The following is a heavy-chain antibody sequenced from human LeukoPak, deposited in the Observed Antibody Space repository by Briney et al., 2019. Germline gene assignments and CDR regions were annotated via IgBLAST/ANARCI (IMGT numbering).Heavy chain of an antibody. CDR3: ARDSKKGYGSGRKGAFDI. D-gene: IGHD3-10*01. J-gene: IGHJ3*02. Sequence: SQTLSLTCTVSGGSISSGDYYWSWIRQPPGKGLEWIGYIYYSGSTYYNPSLKSRVTISVDTSKNQFSLKLSSVTAADTAVYYCARDSKKGYGSGRKGAFDIWGQGTMVTVSS. CDR2: IYYSGST. V-gene: IGHV4-30-4*01. CDR1: GGSISSGDYY.